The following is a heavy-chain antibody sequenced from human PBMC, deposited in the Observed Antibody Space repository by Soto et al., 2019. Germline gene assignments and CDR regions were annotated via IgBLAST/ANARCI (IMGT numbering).Heavy chain of an antibody. V-gene: IGHV1-69*06. Sequence: ASVKVSCKASGGTFSSHAISWVRQAPGQGLEWMGGIIPIFGTANYAQKFQGRVTITADKSTSTAYMELSSLRSEDTAVYYCASTIIAAAVTYNWFDPWGQGXLVTVSS. CDR3: ASTIIAAAVTYNWFDP. CDR1: GGTFSSHA. D-gene: IGHD6-13*01. CDR2: IIPIFGTA. J-gene: IGHJ5*02.